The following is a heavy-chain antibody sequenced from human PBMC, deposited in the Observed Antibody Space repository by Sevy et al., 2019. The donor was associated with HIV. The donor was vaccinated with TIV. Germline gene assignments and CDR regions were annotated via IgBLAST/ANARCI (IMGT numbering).Heavy chain of an antibody. CDR3: ASGPSRIAAAGTGIFDY. CDR2: INPNSGGT. Sequence: ASVKVSCKASGYTFTGYYMHWVRQAPGQGLEWVGWINPNSGGTNYAQKFQGRVTMTRDTSISTAYMELSRLRSDDTAVYYCASGPSRIAAAGTGIFDYWGQGTLVTVSS. J-gene: IGHJ4*02. V-gene: IGHV1-2*02. D-gene: IGHD6-13*01. CDR1: GYTFTGYY.